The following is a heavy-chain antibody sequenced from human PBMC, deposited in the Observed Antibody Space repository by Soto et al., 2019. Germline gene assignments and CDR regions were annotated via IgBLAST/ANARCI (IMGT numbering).Heavy chain of an antibody. J-gene: IGHJ4*02. CDR3: ARLLAGYYISHFDY. CDR2: IYYSGST. D-gene: IGHD3-9*01. CDR1: GGSISSYY. V-gene: IGHV4-59*08. Sequence: EALSLTCTVSGGSISSYYWIWIRQPPEKGLEWIGYIYYSGSTNYNPSLKSRVTISVDTSKNQFSLKLNSVTAADTAVYYCARLLAGYYISHFDYWGQGTLVTVSS.